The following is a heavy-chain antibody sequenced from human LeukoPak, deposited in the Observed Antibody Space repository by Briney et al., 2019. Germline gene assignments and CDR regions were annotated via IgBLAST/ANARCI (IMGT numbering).Heavy chain of an antibody. D-gene: IGHD2-2*01. Sequence: GGSLRLSCAASGFTFSSYAMHWVRQAPGKGLEWVAVISYDGSNKYYADSVKGRFTISRDNSKNTLYLQMNSLRAEDTAVYYCARVDIVVVGLDHWGQGTLVTVSS. CDR3: ARVDIVVVGLDH. J-gene: IGHJ4*02. CDR1: GFTFSSYA. V-gene: IGHV3-30*04. CDR2: ISYDGSNK.